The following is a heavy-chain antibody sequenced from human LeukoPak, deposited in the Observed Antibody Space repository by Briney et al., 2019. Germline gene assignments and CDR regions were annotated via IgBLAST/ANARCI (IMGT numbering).Heavy chain of an antibody. CDR3: ARDRVGGSYSDWYNYYGLDV. CDR1: GYTFTFYC. Sequence: ASVKVSCKASGYTFTFYCMQWVRQAPGRGLEWMGRLNPNSGGTDYARKFQGRVTMTRDTSISTAYMELSRLRSDDTAVYYCARDRVGGSYSDWYNYYGLDVWGQGTTVTVSS. CDR2: LNPNSGGT. J-gene: IGHJ6*02. D-gene: IGHD1-26*01. V-gene: IGHV1-2*06.